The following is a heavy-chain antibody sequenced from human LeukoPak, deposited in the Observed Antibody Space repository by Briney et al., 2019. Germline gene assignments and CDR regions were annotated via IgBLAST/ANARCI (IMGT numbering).Heavy chain of an antibody. Sequence: PGGSLRLSCAASGFAFSSYWMSWVSQAPGKGLEWVANIKQDGSEKYYVDSVKGRFTISRDNAKNSLYLQMNSLRAEDTAVYYCAREVPNFYYGMDVWGQGTTVTVSS. V-gene: IGHV3-7*01. J-gene: IGHJ6*02. CDR2: IKQDGSEK. CDR3: AREVPNFYYGMDV. CDR1: GFAFSSYW. D-gene: IGHD1-1*01.